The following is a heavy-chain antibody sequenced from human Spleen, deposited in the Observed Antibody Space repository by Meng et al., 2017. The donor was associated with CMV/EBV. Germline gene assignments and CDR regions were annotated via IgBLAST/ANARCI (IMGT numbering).Heavy chain of an antibody. CDR2: IYYSGST. Sequence: CPFPGGSFSSSSSSWGWLRQPPGQGLEWIGSIYYSGSTYYTPSLKSRVTISVDTSKNQFSLKLSSVTAADTAVYYCASQLVPGYFDYWGQGTLVTVSS. V-gene: IGHV4-39*01. CDR1: GGSFSSSSSS. D-gene: IGHD6-13*01. J-gene: IGHJ4*02. CDR3: ASQLVPGYFDY.